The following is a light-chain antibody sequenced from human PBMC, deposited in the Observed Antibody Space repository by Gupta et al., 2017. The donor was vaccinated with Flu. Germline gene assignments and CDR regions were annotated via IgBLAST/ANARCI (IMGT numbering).Light chain of an antibody. Sequence: IQMTQSPSSLSASLGDRVTITCRVSQSIRHYLNWYQQKPGKDLKLLIYVASNLQSEVPSRFTASGAVTNYTLAITSLQPEDSATSFCQQSYNTPRTFGQGTKVDIK. J-gene: IGKJ1*01. CDR3: QQSYNTPRT. CDR2: VAS. CDR1: QSIRHY. V-gene: IGKV1-39*01.